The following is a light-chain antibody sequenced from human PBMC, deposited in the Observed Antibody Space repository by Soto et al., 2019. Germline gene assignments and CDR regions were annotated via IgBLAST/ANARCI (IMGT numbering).Light chain of an antibody. Sequence: QSVLTQPASVSGSPGQSIIISCAGTSNDVGLYNLVSWYQRLPGKAPKLMIYDVSKRPSGVPDRFSGSKSGNTASLTISGLQAEDEADYYCCSYAGSYTWVFGGGTKLTVL. V-gene: IGLV2-11*01. CDR1: SNDVGLYNL. J-gene: IGLJ3*02. CDR2: DVS. CDR3: CSYAGSYTWV.